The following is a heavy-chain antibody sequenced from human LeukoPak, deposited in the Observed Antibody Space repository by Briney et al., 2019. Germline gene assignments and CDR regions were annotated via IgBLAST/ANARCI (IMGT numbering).Heavy chain of an antibody. J-gene: IGHJ4*02. D-gene: IGHD1-26*01. CDR1: GGSISGSSYY. CDR2: IFHSGTT. CDR3: AVYSGSYSVSEGVY. V-gene: IGHV4-39*01. Sequence: SEPLSLTCTVSGGSISGSSYYWAWIRQPPGKGLRWIGSIFHSGTTYYSPSLKSLLTISVDTSKNQFSLKLSSVAAADTAVYYCAVYSGSYSVSEGVYWGQGTLVTVS.